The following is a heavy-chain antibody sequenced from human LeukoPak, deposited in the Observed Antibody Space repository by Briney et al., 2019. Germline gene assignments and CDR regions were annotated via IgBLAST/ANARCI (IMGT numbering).Heavy chain of an antibody. V-gene: IGHV3-21*01. CDR1: GFTVSSNY. CDR3: ARDMYYDFWSGYYPPYYFYGMDV. J-gene: IGHJ6*02. CDR2: ISSGSTYV. D-gene: IGHD3-3*01. Sequence: GGSLRLSCAASGFTVSSNYMSWVRQAPGKGLEWVSSISSGSTYVFYADSVKGRFTISRDNAKNSLSLQMNSLRAEDTAVYYCARDMYYDFWSGYYPPYYFYGMDVWGQGTTVTVSS.